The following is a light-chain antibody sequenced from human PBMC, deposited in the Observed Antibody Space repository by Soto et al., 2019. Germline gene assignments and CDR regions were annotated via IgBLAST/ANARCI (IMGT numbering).Light chain of an antibody. CDR1: QSFNSIY. Sequence: EIVLTQSPVTLSLSPGEIATLSGRASQSFNSIYLAWYQQKPGQAPRLLIYGASSRATGIPDRFSGSGSGTDFTLTISRLEPEDFAVYYCHQYDSWTFGQGTKVDIK. V-gene: IGKV3-20*01. CDR3: HQYDSWT. CDR2: GAS. J-gene: IGKJ1*01.